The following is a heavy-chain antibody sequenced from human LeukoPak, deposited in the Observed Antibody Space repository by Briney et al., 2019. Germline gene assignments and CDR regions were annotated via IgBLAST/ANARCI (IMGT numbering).Heavy chain of an antibody. CDR2: IRYDGRNK. V-gene: IGHV3-30*02. J-gene: IGHJ4*02. CDR1: GFTFSTYG. CDR3: AKEIWPTVTTPGHTHFYY. Sequence: GGSLRLSCAASGFTFSTYGMHWLRQAPGKGLEWVAFIRYDGRNKYYADYVKGRFTISRDNSKNTLCLQMNSLRAEDTAVYYCAKEIWPTVTTPGHTHFYYWGQGTLVTVSS. D-gene: IGHD4-17*01.